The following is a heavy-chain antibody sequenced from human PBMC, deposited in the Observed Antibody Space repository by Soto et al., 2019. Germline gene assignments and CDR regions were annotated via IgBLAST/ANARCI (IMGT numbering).Heavy chain of an antibody. J-gene: IGHJ5*02. CDR1: GGSISSSNW. CDR2: IYHSGST. CDR3: AREPGKMTTVTTQFDP. Sequence: QVKLQESGPGLVKPSGTLSLTCAVSGGSISSSNWWSWVRQPPGKGLEWIGEIYHSGSTNYNPSPKGRVTIPADKSKNQFSRKLSSVTAADTAVYYCAREPGKMTTVTTQFDPWGQGTLVTVSS. V-gene: IGHV4-4*02. D-gene: IGHD4-17*01.